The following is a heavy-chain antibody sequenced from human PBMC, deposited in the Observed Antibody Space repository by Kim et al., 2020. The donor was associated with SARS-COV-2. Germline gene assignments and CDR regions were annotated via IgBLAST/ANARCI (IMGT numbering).Heavy chain of an antibody. D-gene: IGHD5-12*01. V-gene: IGHV3-30*01. CDR3: ARGAYSVYDRGFDY. Sequence: ADSVQGQFTISGDNSKNTLYLQMDSLRAKDTDVYYCARGAYSVYDRGFDYWGQGTLVTVSS. J-gene: IGHJ4*02.